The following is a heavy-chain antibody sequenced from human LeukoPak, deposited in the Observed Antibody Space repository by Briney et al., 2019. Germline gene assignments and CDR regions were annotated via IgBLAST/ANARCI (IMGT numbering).Heavy chain of an antibody. CDR3: ARSDV. CDR1: GFTFSSYA. V-gene: IGHV3-30-3*01. CDR2: ISYDGSNK. J-gene: IGHJ6*02. Sequence: PGGSLRLSCAASGFTFSSYAMHWVRQAPGKGLEWVAVISYDGSNKYYADSMKGRFTISRDNSKNTLYLQVNSLRAEDTAVYYCARSDVWGQGTTVTVSS.